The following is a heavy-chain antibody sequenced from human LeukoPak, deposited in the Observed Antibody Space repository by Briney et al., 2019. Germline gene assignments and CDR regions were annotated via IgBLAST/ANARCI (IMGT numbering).Heavy chain of an antibody. CDR3: ASRGEYSSSWYYFDY. D-gene: IGHD6-13*01. CDR2: INTNTGNP. J-gene: IGHJ4*02. V-gene: IGHV7-4-1*02. Sequence: ASVKVSCKASGYTFTGYYMHWVRQAPGQGLEWMGWINTNTGNPTYAQGFTGRFVFSLDTSVSTAYLQISSLKAEDTAVYYCASRGEYSSSWYYFDYWGQGTLVTVSS. CDR1: GYTFTGYY.